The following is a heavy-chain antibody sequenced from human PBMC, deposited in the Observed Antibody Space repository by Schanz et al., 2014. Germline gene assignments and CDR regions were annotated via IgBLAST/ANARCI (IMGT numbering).Heavy chain of an antibody. V-gene: IGHV3-21*01. CDR2: ISYGTSYI. Sequence: EVQLVESGGGLVQPGGSLRLSCTASGFTFSSYAMSWVRQAPGKGLEWVSSISYGTSYIYYAESVKGRFTISRDNGKNSLSLQMNSLRVEDTAIYYCARDSNGDDGYRFWFDSWGQGILVTVSS. CDR3: ARDSNGDDGYRFWFDS. J-gene: IGHJ5*01. D-gene: IGHD4-17*01. CDR1: GFTFSSYA.